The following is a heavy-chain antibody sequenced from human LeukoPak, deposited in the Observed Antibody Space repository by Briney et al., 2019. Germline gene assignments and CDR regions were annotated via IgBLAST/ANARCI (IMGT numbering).Heavy chain of an antibody. D-gene: IGHD2-15*01. Sequence: SQTLSLTCTVSGGSISSGGYYWSWIRQHPGKGLEWIGYIYYSGSTYYNPSLKSRVTISEDTSKNQFSLKLSSVTAADTAVYYCARVQDCSGGSCYDWYFDLWGRGTLVTVSS. CDR2: IYYSGST. V-gene: IGHV4-31*03. CDR1: GGSISSGGYY. CDR3: ARVQDCSGGSCYDWYFDL. J-gene: IGHJ2*01.